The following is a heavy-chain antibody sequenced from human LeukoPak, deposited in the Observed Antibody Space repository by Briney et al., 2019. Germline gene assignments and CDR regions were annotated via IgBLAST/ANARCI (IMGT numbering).Heavy chain of an antibody. CDR1: GFTFSSYA. V-gene: IGHV3-23*01. CDR2: ISGSGGST. D-gene: IGHD2-15*01. J-gene: IGHJ4*02. CDR3: AKWTRYCSGGSCYGGTFDY. Sequence: GGSLRLSCAASGFTFSSYAMSWVRQAPGKGLEWVSAISGSGGSTYYADSVKGRFTISRDNSKNTLYLQMNSLRAEDTAVYYCAKWTRYCSGGSCYGGTFDYWGRGTLVTVSS.